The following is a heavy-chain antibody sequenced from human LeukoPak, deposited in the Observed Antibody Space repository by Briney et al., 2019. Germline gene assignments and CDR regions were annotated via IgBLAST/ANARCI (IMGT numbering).Heavy chain of an antibody. V-gene: IGHV3-74*01. CDR3: VRDVVAPIRGALNNWFDL. CDR1: GFTFSGHW. D-gene: IGHD2-21*01. Sequence: GGFLRLSCAASGFTFSGHWMYWVRQAPGKGLVWVSRIASAGSHTTYADSVRGRFTISRDDAKNTLYLRMNNLRVDDTAIYFCVRDVVAPIRGALNNWFDLWGQGTLVTVSS. J-gene: IGHJ5*02. CDR2: IASAGSHT.